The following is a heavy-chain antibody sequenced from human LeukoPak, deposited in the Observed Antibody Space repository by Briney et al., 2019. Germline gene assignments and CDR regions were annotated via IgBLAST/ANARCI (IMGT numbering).Heavy chain of an antibody. D-gene: IGHD1-26*01. CDR1: GYSFTSYW. CDR2: IYPRDSDT. Sequence: GESLEISCKGSGYSFTSYWIGWVRQMPGKGLEWMAVIYPRDSDTRYSPSFQGQATISADKSTSTAYLQWSSLKASDTAMYYCARLGGATPVDYFDYWGQGTLVTVSP. CDR3: ARLGGATPVDYFDY. J-gene: IGHJ4*02. V-gene: IGHV5-51*01.